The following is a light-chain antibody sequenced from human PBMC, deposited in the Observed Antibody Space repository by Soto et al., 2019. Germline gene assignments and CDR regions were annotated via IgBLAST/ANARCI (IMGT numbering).Light chain of an antibody. CDR1: QSVTSNY. CDR3: QQYGGSPLT. Sequence: EIVLTQSPGTLSLSPLEIAAPAFMASQSVTSNYLAWFQQKPGQSPRLLIYGASSAATGVPDRFSGSGSGTDFTLTISRLESEDSAVYYCQQYGGSPLTFGGGTKVDIK. CDR2: GAS. V-gene: IGKV3-20*01. J-gene: IGKJ4*01.